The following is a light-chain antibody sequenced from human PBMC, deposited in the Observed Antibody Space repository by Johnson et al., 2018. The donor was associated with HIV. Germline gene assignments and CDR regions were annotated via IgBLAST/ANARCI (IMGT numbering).Light chain of an antibody. Sequence: QSVLTQPPSVSAAPGQKVTISCSGSSSNIGNNYVSWYQQLPGTAPKLLIYDNNKRPSGIPDRFSGSKSGTSATLGITGLQTGDEADYDCGTWESSLSAGGVFVTGTKVTVL. CDR1: SSNIGNNY. V-gene: IGLV1-51*01. CDR2: DNN. J-gene: IGLJ1*01. CDR3: GTWESSLSAGGV.